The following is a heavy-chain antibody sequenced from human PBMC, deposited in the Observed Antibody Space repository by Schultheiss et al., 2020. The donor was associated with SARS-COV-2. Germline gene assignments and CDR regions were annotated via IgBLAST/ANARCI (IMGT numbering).Heavy chain of an antibody. J-gene: IGHJ6*03. CDR3: ARGEGDRGYYYYYYMDV. D-gene: IGHD3-10*01. Sequence: ESLKISCAASGFTVSSNYMSWVRQAPGKGLEWIGYIYYSGSTNYNPSLKSRVTISVDTSKNQFSLKLSSVTAADTAVYYCARGEGDRGYYYYYYMDVWGKGTTVTVSS. CDR2: IYYSGST. V-gene: IGHV4-59*08. CDR1: GFTVSSNY.